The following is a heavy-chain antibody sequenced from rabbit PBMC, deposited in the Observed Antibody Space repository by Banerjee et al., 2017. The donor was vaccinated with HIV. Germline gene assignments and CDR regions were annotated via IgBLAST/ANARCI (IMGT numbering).Heavy chain of an antibody. CDR3: ARGRYAVYGMDL. Sequence: QSLEESGGDLVKPGASLTLTCTASGFSFSSGYVMCWVRQAPGKGLEWIACIYAGSSGSTYYASWVNGRFTISKTTSTTVTLQMTSLTAADTATYFCARGRYAVYGMDLWGPGTLVTVS. D-gene: IGHD4-2*01. CDR2: IYAGSSGST. V-gene: IGHV1S40*01. CDR1: GFSFSSGYV. J-gene: IGHJ6*01.